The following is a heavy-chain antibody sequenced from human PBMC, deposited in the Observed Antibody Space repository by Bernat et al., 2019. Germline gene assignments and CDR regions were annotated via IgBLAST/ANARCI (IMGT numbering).Heavy chain of an antibody. CDR2: IKSKTDGGTT. CDR3: TTVGYCSGGSCYSYYYYYMDV. V-gene: IGHV3-15*01. D-gene: IGHD2-15*01. Sequence: EVQLVESGGGLVKPGGSLRLSCAASGFTFSNAWMSWVRQAPGKGLEWVGRIKSKTDGGTTDYAAPVKGRFTISRDDSKNTLYLQMNSLKTEDTAVYYCTTVGYCSGGSCYSYYYYYMDVWGKGTTVTVSS. J-gene: IGHJ6*03. CDR1: GFTFSNAW.